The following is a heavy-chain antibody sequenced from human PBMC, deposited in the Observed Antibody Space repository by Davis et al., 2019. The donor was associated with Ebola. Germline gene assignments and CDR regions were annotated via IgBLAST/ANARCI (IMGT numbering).Heavy chain of an antibody. CDR3: AVGSYYFGY. CDR1: GFSFSDYF. J-gene: IGHJ4*02. V-gene: IGHV3-11*04. D-gene: IGHD1-26*01. CDR2: ISNSGKTI. Sequence: GGSLRLSCAASGFSFSDYFMSWIRQAPGKGLEWVAYISNSGKTISFADSVKGRFTISRDNAKKSLYLQMNSLRAEDTAVYYCAVGSYYFGYWGQGTLVTVSS.